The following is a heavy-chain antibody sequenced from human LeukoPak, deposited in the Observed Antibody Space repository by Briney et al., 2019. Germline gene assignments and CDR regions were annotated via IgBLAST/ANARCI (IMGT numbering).Heavy chain of an antibody. CDR1: GFTVSSNY. V-gene: IGHV3-53*01. J-gene: IGHJ4*02. CDR3: ARQTSDSSTYDY. Sequence: PGGSLRLSCAASGFTVSSNYMSWVRQAPGKGLEWASALYRGGTTYYAGSVKGRFTISSDNSRNTLYLQMNSLRDDDTAVYYCARQTSDSSTYDYWGQGTLVTVSS. D-gene: IGHD6-6*01. CDR2: LYRGGTT.